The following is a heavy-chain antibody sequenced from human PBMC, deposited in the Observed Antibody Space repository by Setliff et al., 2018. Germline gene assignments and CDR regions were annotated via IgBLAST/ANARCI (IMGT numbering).Heavy chain of an antibody. V-gene: IGHV3-23*01. CDR3: AKDKRGYPYYFDY. CDR2: ISGSAQTT. D-gene: IGHD5-12*01. J-gene: IGHJ4*02. CDR1: GFTFSSYA. Sequence: PGGSLRLSCAASGFTFSSYAITWVRQAPGKGLEWVSMISGSAQTTYYADSVKGRFTISRDNSKNTVYLQMNSLRAEDTALYYCAKDKRGYPYYFDYWGQGTLVTVSS.